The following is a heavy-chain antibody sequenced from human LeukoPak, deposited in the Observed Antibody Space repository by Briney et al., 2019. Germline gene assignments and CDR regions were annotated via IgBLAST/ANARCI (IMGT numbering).Heavy chain of an antibody. D-gene: IGHD2-15*01. V-gene: IGHV3-23*01. CDR2: ISSSDDGK. CDR3: AKAPVTSCRGAFCYPFDS. CDR1: GFTLSSYA. J-gene: IGHJ4*02. Sequence: PGRSLRLSCTVSGFTLSSYAMSWVRRAPGKGLEWVSAISSSDDGKYYADSVRGRFTISRDNSRNTMYLQMNSLRAEDAAVYYCAKAPVTSCRGAFCYPFDSWGQGTLVTVSP.